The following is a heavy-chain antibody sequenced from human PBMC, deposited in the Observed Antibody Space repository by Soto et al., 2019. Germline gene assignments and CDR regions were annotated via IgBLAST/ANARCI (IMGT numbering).Heavy chain of an antibody. CDR2: ISYDGSNK. Sequence: QVQLVESGGGVVQPGRSLRLSCAASGFTFSSYAMHWVRQAPGKGLEWVAVISYDGSNKYYADSVKGRFTISRDNSKNTLYLQMNSLRAEDTAVYYGARYGMDVWGQGTTVTVAS. V-gene: IGHV3-30-3*01. CDR1: GFTFSSYA. J-gene: IGHJ6*02. CDR3: ARYGMDV.